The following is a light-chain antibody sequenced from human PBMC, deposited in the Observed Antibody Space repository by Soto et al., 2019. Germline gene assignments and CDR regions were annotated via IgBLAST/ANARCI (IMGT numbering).Light chain of an antibody. CDR3: SSYSATSTLV. CDR2: DVN. Sequence: QSALTQPPSASGSRGQSVTISCTGTSSDLGAYNYVSWYQQYPGKAPKLIIYDVNKWPSGVPDRFSGSKTGNTVYLTVSGLQAEDEADYYCSSYSATSTLVFGTGTKVTVL. V-gene: IGLV2-8*01. J-gene: IGLJ1*01. CDR1: SSDLGAYNY.